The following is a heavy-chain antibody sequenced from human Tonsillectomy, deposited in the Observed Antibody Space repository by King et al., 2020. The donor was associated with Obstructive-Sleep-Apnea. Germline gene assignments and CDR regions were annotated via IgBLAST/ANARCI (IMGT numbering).Heavy chain of an antibody. CDR2: IDPGYSST. J-gene: IGHJ4*02. CDR3: ARRVEYSSSALDY. V-gene: IGHV5-10-1*03. D-gene: IGHD6-6*01. Sequence: VQLVESGAEVKKPGESLRISCKGSGYSFTSYWIRWRRQIPGRCLEWSGRIDPGYSSTNYSPSFQGHVTISSDKSISTAYLQWSSLKASDTAMYYCARRVEYSSSALDYWGQGTLVTVSS. CDR1: GYSFTSYW.